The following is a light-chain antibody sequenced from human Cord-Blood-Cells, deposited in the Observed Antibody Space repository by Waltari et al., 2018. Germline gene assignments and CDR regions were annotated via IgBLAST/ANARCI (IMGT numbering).Light chain of an antibody. V-gene: IGLV3-1*01. J-gene: IGLJ1*01. CDR2: QAS. Sequence: SYQLTKPPSVPVSPGQTASITCSGEKLGDKYACWYQQKPGQSPVLVIYQASKRPSGIPERFSGSNSGNTATLTISGTQAMDEADYYRQAWDSSTYVFGTGTKVTVL. CDR1: KLGDKY. CDR3: QAWDSSTYV.